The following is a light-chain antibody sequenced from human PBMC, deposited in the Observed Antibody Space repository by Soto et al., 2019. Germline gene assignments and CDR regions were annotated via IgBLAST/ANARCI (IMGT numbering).Light chain of an antibody. Sequence: QSALNQPASVSGSPGQSITISCTGTSSDVGGYNYVSWYQQHPGKAPKLMIYDVSNRPSGVSNRFSGSKSGNTASLTISGLRAEDEADYYCSSYTSSSTYVFGAGTKVTVL. CDR2: DVS. J-gene: IGLJ1*01. CDR3: SSYTSSSTYV. CDR1: SSDVGGYNY. V-gene: IGLV2-14*01.